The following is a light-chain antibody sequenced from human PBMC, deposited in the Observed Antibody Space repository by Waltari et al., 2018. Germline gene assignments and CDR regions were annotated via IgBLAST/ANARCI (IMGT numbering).Light chain of an antibody. CDR1: SGHSSYA. Sequence: QPVLTQSPSASASLGASVKLTCTLSSGHSSYAIAWPQQQQGKAPRYLMRLNSVGSHSKGDGIPDRFSGSSSGAERYLTISNLQSEDEADYYCQTWTTGIHIFGDGTRLTVL. CDR2: LNSVGSH. V-gene: IGLV4-69*01. J-gene: IGLJ1*01. CDR3: QTWTTGIHI.